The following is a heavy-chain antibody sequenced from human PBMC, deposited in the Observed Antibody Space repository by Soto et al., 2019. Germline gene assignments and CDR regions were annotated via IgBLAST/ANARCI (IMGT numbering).Heavy chain of an antibody. J-gene: IGHJ2*01. CDR1: GGTFSSYA. Sequence: QVQLVQSGAEVKKPGSSVKVSCKASGGTFSSYAISWVRQAPGQGLEWMGGIIPILGTANYAQKFQGRVTTTADESTSTAYMELSSLRSEDTAVYYCARAKSVSYYYGNWYFDLWGRGTLVTVSS. CDR3: ARAKSVSYYYGNWYFDL. V-gene: IGHV1-69*01. CDR2: IIPILGTA. D-gene: IGHD1-26*01.